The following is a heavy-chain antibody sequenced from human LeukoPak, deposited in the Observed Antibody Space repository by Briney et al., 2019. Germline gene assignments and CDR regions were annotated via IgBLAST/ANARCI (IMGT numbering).Heavy chain of an antibody. CDR3: ARAAYSSTWYSRYFDL. V-gene: IGHV3-13*01. Sequence: GGSLRLSCAASGFTFSSYDIHWVRQATGKGLEWVSGIGTAGEIYYPGSVKGRFTISRENAKNSLYLQMNSLRAGDTAVYYCARAAYSSTWYSRYFDLWGRGTLVTDSS. D-gene: IGHD6-13*01. CDR2: IGTAGEI. CDR1: GFTFSSYD. J-gene: IGHJ2*01.